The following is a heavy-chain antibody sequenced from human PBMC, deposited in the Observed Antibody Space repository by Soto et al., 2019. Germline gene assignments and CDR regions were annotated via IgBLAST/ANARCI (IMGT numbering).Heavy chain of an antibody. CDR1: GFTFSSYS. V-gene: IGHV3-48*01. CDR3: ARALYSINYYYYYMDV. CDR2: ISSSGSTT. D-gene: IGHD3-16*01. Sequence: EVQLVESGGGLVQPGGSLRLSCAASGFTFSSYSMTWVRQAPGKGLEWLSYISSSGSTTYYADSVEGRFTISRDNAKTSLYLQMNSLRAEDTAVYYCARALYSINYYYYYMDVWGNGTTVTVSS. J-gene: IGHJ6*03.